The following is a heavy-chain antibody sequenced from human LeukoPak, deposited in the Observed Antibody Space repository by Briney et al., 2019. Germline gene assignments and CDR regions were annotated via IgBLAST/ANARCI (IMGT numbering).Heavy chain of an antibody. CDR1: GDSINNYY. J-gene: IGHJ6*02. Sequence: SETLSLTCTVSGDSINNYYWSWIRQPPGKGLEWIGYVSYSGAPDSNPSLKSRVTTSLDTSRNQFSLQLSSVTAADTAVYYCARQKWDRLTYYYYGMDVWGQGTTVTVSS. D-gene: IGHD1-26*01. CDR3: ARQKWDRLTYYYYGMDV. V-gene: IGHV4-59*08. CDR2: VSYSGAP.